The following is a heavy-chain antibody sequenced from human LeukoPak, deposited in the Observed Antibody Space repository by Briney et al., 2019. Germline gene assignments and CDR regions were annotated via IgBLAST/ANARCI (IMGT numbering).Heavy chain of an antibody. V-gene: IGHV3-23*01. CDR2: VNGNGGST. J-gene: IGHJ4*02. CDR3: AKDGAPYYYDSSGIYFDY. CDR1: GFTFSTYA. D-gene: IGHD3-22*01. Sequence: GGSLRLSCAASGFTFSTYAMSWVHQAPGKGLEWVSGVNGNGGSTSYADSVKGRFTISRDNSKNTLYLQMNSLRAEDTAVYYCAKDGAPYYYDSSGIYFDYWGQGTLVTVSS.